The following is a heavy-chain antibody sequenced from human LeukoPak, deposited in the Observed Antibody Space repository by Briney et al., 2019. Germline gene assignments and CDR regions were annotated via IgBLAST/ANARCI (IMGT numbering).Heavy chain of an antibody. CDR3: TKKGESLDDYYMDV. Sequence: GGSLRLSCAASGFTFSTYAMSWVRQAPGKGLEWVAGISASGGRTYYADSVKGRFTISRDNSKNTVHVQMNSLRAEDTAVYYCTKKGESLDDYYMDVWGRGTTVTVSS. V-gene: IGHV3-23*01. CDR2: ISASGGRT. J-gene: IGHJ6*02. CDR1: GFTFSTYA. D-gene: IGHD3-10*01.